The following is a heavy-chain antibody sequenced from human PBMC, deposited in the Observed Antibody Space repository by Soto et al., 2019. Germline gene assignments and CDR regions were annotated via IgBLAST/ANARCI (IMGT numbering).Heavy chain of an antibody. J-gene: IGHJ2*01. V-gene: IGHV3-23*01. CDR2: INSAGTP. D-gene: IGHD3-10*01. Sequence: EVQLLESGGGLVEPGGSLRLSCAASGLTFSTYAMTWVRLAPGRGLEWVSGINSAGTPFYADSAKARFTVSRDNSKNTLYLQMNSLRAEDTAMYYCARTPRGGHLGDWYFDLWGRGTLVTVSS. CDR1: GLTFSTYA. CDR3: ARTPRGGHLGDWYFDL.